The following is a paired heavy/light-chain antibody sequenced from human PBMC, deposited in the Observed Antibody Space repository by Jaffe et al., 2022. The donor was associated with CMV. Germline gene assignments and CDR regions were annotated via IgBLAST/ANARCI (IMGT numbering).Light chain of an antibody. CDR1: TSDVGTYSL. J-gene: IGLJ3*02. V-gene: IGLV2-23*02. CDR3: CSYAGRSTLL. CDR2: EVN. Sequence: QSALTQPASVSGSPGQSITISCTGTTSDVGTYSLVSWYQQYQGKAPRLLVYEVNKRPSGVSNRFSGSKSGNTASLTISGLQAGDEADYHCCSYAGRSTLLFGGGTKVTVL.
Heavy chain of an antibody. Sequence: EVQLVQSGVEAKKPEESLKISCKGSGYSFTNYWIGWVRQMPGKGLEYMGIIYPGDSDTRYSPSFQGQVTMSADKSISTAYLQWNSLKASDTAIYYCARGDSGYDWTGNYFDFWGQGTLVTVSS. CDR3: ARGDSGYDWTGNYFDF. CDR1: GYSFTNYW. CDR2: IYPGDSDT. J-gene: IGHJ4*02. D-gene: IGHD5-12*01. V-gene: IGHV5-51*01.